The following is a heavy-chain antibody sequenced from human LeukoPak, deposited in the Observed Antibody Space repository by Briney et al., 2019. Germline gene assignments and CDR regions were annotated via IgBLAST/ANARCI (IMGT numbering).Heavy chain of an antibody. CDR1: GYSFTTYW. V-gene: IGHV5-51*01. CDR2: IYPGDSDA. CDR3: ARLFTSSSSPDY. Sequence: RGESLKISCKGSGYSFTTYWIGWVRQMPGKGLEWMGIIYPGDSDARYSPSFQGQVTFTADKSISTAYLQWSSLKASDTAMYYCARLFTSSSSPDYWGQGTLVTVSS. J-gene: IGHJ4*02. D-gene: IGHD6-6*01.